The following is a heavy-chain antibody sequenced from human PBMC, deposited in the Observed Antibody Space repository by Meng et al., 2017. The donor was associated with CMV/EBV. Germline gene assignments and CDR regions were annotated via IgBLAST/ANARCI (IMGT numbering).Heavy chain of an antibody. CDR2: IWYDGSNK. V-gene: IGHV3-33*06. D-gene: IGHD3-3*01. CDR3: AKALNDFWSGYYTGLYYYYGMDV. Sequence: GESLKISCAASGFTFSSYGMHWVRQAPGKGLEWVAVIWYDGSNKYYADSVKGRFTTSRDNSKNTLYLQMNSLRAEDTAVYYCAKALNDFWSGYYTGLYYYYGMDVWGQGTTVTVSS. CDR1: GFTFSSYG. J-gene: IGHJ6*02.